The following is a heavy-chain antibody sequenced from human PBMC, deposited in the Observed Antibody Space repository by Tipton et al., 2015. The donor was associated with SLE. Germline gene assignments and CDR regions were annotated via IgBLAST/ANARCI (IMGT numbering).Heavy chain of an antibody. CDR1: GGSISSHY. CDR2: IYYSGST. V-gene: IGHV4-59*08. J-gene: IGHJ4*02. Sequence: TLSLTCTVSGGSISSHYWSWIRQPPGKGLEWIGYIYYSGSTNYNPSLKSRVTISVDTSKNQFSLKLSSVTAADTAVYYCARHRLGIFGVVIEYYFDYWGQGTLVTVSS. CDR3: ARHRLGIFGVVIEYYFDY. D-gene: IGHD3-3*01.